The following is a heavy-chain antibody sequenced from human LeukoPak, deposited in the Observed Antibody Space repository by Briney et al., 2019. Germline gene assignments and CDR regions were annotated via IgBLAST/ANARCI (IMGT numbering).Heavy chain of an antibody. CDR1: GYAFDDYA. CDR3: AREALGFDF. V-gene: IGHV3-43*02. CDR2: FSGDGGST. J-gene: IGHJ4*02. D-gene: IGHD3-3*01. Sequence: PGGALRLSCAASGYAFDDYAMHWVRQAPGTVLGWVSPFSGDGGSTYYADSVKGRFTISRDNAKNSLYLEMNSLRDDDTGVYYCAREALGFDFWGQGTLVTVSS.